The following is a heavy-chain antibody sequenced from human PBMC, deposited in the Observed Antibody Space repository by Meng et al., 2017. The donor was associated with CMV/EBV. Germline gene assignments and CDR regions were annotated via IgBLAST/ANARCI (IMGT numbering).Heavy chain of an antibody. D-gene: IGHD1-26*01. CDR1: YYITSYG. CDR3: ARDANEYPLGTWYFDL. CDR2: ISAYNGNT. Sequence: YYITSYGISWVGQAAGQGLEWMGWISAYNGNTNYAQKLQGRVTMTTDTSSSTAYMELRSLRSDDAAVYYCARDANEYPLGTWYFDLWGRGTLVTVSS. J-gene: IGHJ2*01. V-gene: IGHV1-18*01.